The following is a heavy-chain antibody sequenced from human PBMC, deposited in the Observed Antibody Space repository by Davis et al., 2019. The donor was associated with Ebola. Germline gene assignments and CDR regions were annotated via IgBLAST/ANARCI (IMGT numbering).Heavy chain of an antibody. Sequence: ASVKVSCKASGYTFTSYDINWVRQATGQGLEWMGWMNPNSGNTGYAQKFQGRVTMTRNTSISTAYMELSSLRSEDTAVYYCARDPSSRLWFGDYFDYWGQGTLVTVSS. CDR3: ARDPSSRLWFGDYFDY. D-gene: IGHD3-10*01. V-gene: IGHV1-8*01. J-gene: IGHJ4*02. CDR1: GYTFTSYD. CDR2: MNPNSGNT.